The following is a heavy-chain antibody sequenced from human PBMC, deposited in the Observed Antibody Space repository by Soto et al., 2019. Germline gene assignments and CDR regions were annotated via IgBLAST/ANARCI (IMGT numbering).Heavy chain of an antibody. D-gene: IGHD6-19*01. J-gene: IGHJ4*02. V-gene: IGHV1-18*01. CDR3: ATTVAFIAVAANDDY. CDR2: ISAYNGNT. Sequence: QVQLVQSGAEVKKPGASVKVSCKASGYTFTSYGISWVRQAPGQGLEWMGWISAYNGNTNYAQKLQGRVTMTTDTSTSTAYMELRSLRSDDTGVYYCATTVAFIAVAANDDYRGQGTLVTVFS. CDR1: GYTFTSYG.